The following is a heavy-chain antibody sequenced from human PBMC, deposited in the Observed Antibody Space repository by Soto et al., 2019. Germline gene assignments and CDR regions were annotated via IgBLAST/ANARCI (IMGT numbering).Heavy chain of an antibody. J-gene: IGHJ3*02. CDR2: ISYDGNYK. V-gene: IGHV3-30-3*01. CDR1: GFNFSVYA. D-gene: IGHD6-6*01. CDR3: ARNGPDSSSPRTYAFDI. Sequence: QMQLVESGGGVVQPGRSLRLSCAASGFNFSVYAAHWVRQAPGKGLEWLAVISYDGNYKYYADSVKGRFTLSRDTSKNTLYLDLNSLRVEDTAVYYCARNGPDSSSPRTYAFDIWCQGTMVTISS.